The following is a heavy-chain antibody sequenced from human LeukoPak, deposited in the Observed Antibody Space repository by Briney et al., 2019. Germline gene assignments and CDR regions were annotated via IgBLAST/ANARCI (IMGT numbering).Heavy chain of an antibody. CDR3: ARVEQPYDFWSGYYGGGGYFDY. V-gene: IGHV1-18*01. D-gene: IGHD3-3*01. CDR1: GYTFTSYG. J-gene: IGHJ4*02. CDR2: ISAYNGNT. Sequence: ASVKASCKASGYTFTSYGISWVRQAPGQGLEWMGWISAYNGNTNYAQKLQGRVTMTTDTSTSAAYMELRSLRSDDTAVYYCARVEQPYDFWSGYYGGGGYFDYWGQGTLVTVSS.